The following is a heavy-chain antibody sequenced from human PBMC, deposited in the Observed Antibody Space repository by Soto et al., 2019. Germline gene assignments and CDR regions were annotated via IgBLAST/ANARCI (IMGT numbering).Heavy chain of an antibody. CDR1: GGSISSSSYY. CDR2: IYYSGST. V-gene: IGHV4-39*01. J-gene: IGHJ4*02. CDR3: ARASNIAAAGTDPFDY. Sequence: SETLSLTCTVSGGSISSSSYYWGWIRQPPGKGLEWIGSIYYSGSTYYNPSLKRRVTISVDTSKNQFSLKLSSVTAADTAVYYCARASNIAAAGTDPFDYWGQGTLVTVSS. D-gene: IGHD6-13*01.